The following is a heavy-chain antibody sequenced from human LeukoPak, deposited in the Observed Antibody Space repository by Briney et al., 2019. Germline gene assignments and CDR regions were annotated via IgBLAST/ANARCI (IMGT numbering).Heavy chain of an antibody. Sequence: GGSLRLSCEASGFTFSRFWMSWVRQAPGEGLEWVAVIWYDGSNKYYADSVKGRFTISRDNSKNTLYLQMNSLRAEDTAVYYCARDYDFWSGYPVYGMDVWGQGTTVTVSS. J-gene: IGHJ6*02. V-gene: IGHV3-33*08. CDR1: GFTFSRFW. D-gene: IGHD3-3*01. CDR3: ARDYDFWSGYPVYGMDV. CDR2: IWYDGSNK.